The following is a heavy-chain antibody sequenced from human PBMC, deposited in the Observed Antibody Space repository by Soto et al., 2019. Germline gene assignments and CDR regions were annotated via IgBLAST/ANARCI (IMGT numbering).Heavy chain of an antibody. CDR1: GYSISSGYY. CDR3: ARLFGSAAAGIGAFDI. D-gene: IGHD6-13*01. J-gene: IGHJ3*02. Sequence: ASETLSLTCAVSGYSISSGYYWGWIRQPPGKGLEWIGSIYHSGSTYYNPSLKSRVTISVDTSKNQFSLKLSSVTAADTAVYYCARLFGSAAAGIGAFDIWGQGTMVTVSS. CDR2: IYHSGST. V-gene: IGHV4-38-2*01.